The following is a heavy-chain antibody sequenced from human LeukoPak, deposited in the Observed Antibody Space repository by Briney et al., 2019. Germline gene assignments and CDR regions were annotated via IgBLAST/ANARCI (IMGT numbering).Heavy chain of an antibody. J-gene: IGHJ4*02. Sequence: SETLSLTCAAYGGSFSVYYWSWIRQPPGKGLEWIGEVNDSGRTNYNPSLKSRVTISVDTSKNQFSLKLSSVTAADTAVYYCARMSPRLRRLTMTTTKGFDYWGQGTLVTVSS. CDR3: ARMSPRLRRLTMTTTKGFDY. D-gene: IGHD4-17*01. V-gene: IGHV4-34*01. CDR2: VNDSGRT. CDR1: GGSFSVYY.